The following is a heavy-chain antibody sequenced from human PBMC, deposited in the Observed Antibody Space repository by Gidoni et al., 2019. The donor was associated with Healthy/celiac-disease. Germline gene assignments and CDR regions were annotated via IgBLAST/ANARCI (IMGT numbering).Heavy chain of an antibody. CDR1: GFTFSSYA. D-gene: IGHD2-2*01. Sequence: EVQLLESGGGLVQPGGSLRLYCAASGFTFSSYAMSWVRQAPGKGLEWVSAISGSGGSTYYADSVKGRFTISRDNSKNTLYLQMNSLRAEDTAVYYCAKHFGSSTTCWDYWGQGTLVTVSS. CDR3: AKHFGSSTTCWDY. V-gene: IGHV3-23*01. CDR2: ISGSGGST. J-gene: IGHJ4*02.